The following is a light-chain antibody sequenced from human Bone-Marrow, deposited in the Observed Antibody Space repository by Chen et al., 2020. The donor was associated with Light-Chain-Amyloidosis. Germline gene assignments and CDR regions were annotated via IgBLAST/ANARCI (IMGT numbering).Light chain of an antibody. CDR3: QQRSNWPPMYT. J-gene: IGKJ2*01. CDR2: DVY. Sequence: EILLTQSPATLSFSPGERATLSCRASQTVCSCFAWYQQKPGQSPRLVIYDVYKRASGIPARFSGGESVTDFTLTISSLEPEDFAVYYCQQRSNWPPMYTFGQGTKLEIK. CDR1: QTVCSC. V-gene: IGKV3-11*01.